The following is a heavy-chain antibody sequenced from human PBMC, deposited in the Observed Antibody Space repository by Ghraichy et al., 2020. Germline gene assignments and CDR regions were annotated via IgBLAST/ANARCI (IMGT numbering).Heavy chain of an antibody. CDR1: GYTLTELS. D-gene: IGHD1-14*01. Sequence: ASVKVSCKVSGYTLTELSMHWVRQAPGKGLEWMGGFDPEDGETIYAQKFQGRVTMTEDTSTDTAYMELSSLRSEDTAVYYCATDFRLLGRFDYWGQGTLVTVSS. V-gene: IGHV1-24*01. J-gene: IGHJ4*02. CDR3: ATDFRLLGRFDY. CDR2: FDPEDGET.